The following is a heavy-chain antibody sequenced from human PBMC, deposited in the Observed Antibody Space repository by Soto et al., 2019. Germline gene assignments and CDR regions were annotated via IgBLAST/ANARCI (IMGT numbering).Heavy chain of an antibody. Sequence: SLRLSGTASGLPRCMFAIILLRHAPGKGLGCVSGIYVSAGCMEYADSVKGRFTIPRVNSKNTVHLQITDLRADDTALVDVAQDVVYSDVVWLMDYWGQGTEVTVSS. V-gene: IGHV3-23*01. CDR3: AQDVVYSDVVWLMDY. CDR2: IYVSAGCM. J-gene: IGHJ4*02. D-gene: IGHD4-17*01. CDR1: GLPRCMFA.